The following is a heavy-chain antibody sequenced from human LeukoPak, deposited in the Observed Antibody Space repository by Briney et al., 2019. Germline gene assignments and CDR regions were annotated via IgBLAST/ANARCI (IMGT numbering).Heavy chain of an antibody. V-gene: IGHV3-21*01. D-gene: IGHD1-26*01. Sequence: GGSLRLSCAASGFTFSSYSMNWVRQPPAKGLEWVSSISGSSSYIYYADSLKGRFTISRDNAENSLYLQMDSLRAEDTAVYYCARGGGGTYYHLLDYWGQGTLVTVSS. J-gene: IGHJ4*02. CDR2: ISGSSSYI. CDR1: GFTFSSYS. CDR3: ARGGGGTYYHLLDY.